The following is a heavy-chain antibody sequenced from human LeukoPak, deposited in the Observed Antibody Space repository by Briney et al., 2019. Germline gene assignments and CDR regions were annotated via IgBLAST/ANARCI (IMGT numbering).Heavy chain of an antibody. Sequence: GGSLRLPCAASGFTFSSYAMSWVRQAPGKGLEWVSAISGSGGSTYYADSVKGRFTISRDNSKNTLYLQMNSLRAEDTAVYYCAEDSGITIFGVVSGMDVWGQGTTVTVSS. CDR1: GFTFSSYA. J-gene: IGHJ6*02. CDR3: AEDSGITIFGVVSGMDV. V-gene: IGHV3-23*01. D-gene: IGHD3-3*01. CDR2: ISGSGGST.